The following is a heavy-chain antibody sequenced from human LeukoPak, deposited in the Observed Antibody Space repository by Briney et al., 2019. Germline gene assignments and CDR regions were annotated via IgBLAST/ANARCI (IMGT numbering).Heavy chain of an antibody. CDR2: ISINSNME. D-gene: IGHD1-26*01. CDR3: ARDRGSYPIDC. V-gene: IGHV3-48*04. J-gene: IGHJ4*02. CDR1: GFTFSSYS. Sequence: PGGSLRLSCTASGFTFSSYSMNWVRQAPGKGLEWVSYISINSNMESYADSVKGRFTISRGNAKNSLYLQMNSLRVEDTAVYYCARDRGSYPIDCWGQGTLVTVSS.